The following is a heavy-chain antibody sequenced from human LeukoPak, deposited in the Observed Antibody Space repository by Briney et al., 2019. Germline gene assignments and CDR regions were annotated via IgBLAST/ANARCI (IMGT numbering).Heavy chain of an antibody. D-gene: IGHD1-14*01. Sequence: GGSLRLSCAASGFTFSSYSMNWVRQAPGKGLEWVSSISSSSSYIYYADSVKGRFTIPRDNAKNSLYLQMNSLRAEDTAVYYCASAEPDAFDIWGQGTMVTVSS. V-gene: IGHV3-21*01. J-gene: IGHJ3*02. CDR2: ISSSSSYI. CDR3: ASAEPDAFDI. CDR1: GFTFSSYS.